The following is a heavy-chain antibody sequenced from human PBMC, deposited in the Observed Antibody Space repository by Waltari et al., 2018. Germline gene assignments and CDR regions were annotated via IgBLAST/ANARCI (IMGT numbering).Heavy chain of an antibody. V-gene: IGHV3-66*01. CDR1: GLAVRTSF. CDR2: IVSGDTT. CDR3: ARVARGTLYDAFDI. J-gene: IGHJ3*02. D-gene: IGHD1-26*01. Sequence: EVQLMESGGGLVQPGGSLRLSCVASGLAVRTSFMSWVRQAPGKGLEWVSAIVSGDTTNYTDSVKGRFSTSRDNSKNTLFLQMNSLRAEDTAVYYCARVARGTLYDAFDIWGQGTMVTGSS.